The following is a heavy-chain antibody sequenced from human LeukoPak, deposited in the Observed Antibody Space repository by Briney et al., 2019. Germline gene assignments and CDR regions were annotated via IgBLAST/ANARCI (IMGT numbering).Heavy chain of an antibody. D-gene: IGHD2-15*01. V-gene: IGHV1-46*01. CDR3: ARWGYCSGGSCSSSGAFDI. CDR2: INPSGGST. J-gene: IGHJ3*02. CDR1: GYTFTSYY. Sequence: ASVKVSCKASGYTFTSYYMNWVRQAPGQGLEWMGIINPSGGSTSYAQKFQGRVTMTRDTSTNTVYMELSSLRSEDTAVYYCARWGYCSGGSCSSSGAFDIWGQGTMVTVSS.